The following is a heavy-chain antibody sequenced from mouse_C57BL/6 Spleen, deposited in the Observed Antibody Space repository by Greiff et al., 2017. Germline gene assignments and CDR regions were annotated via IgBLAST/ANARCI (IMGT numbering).Heavy chain of an antibody. CDR3: AEDYYYGSSYDAMDY. CDR1: GYSFTDYN. CDR2: INPNYGTT. J-gene: IGHJ4*01. V-gene: IGHV1-39*01. D-gene: IGHD1-1*01. Sequence: EVQLQESGPELVKPGASVKISCKASGYSFTDYNMNWVKQSNGKSLEWIGVINPNYGTTSYNQKFKGKATLTVDQSSSTAYMQLNSLTSEDSAVYYCAEDYYYGSSYDAMDYWGQGTSVTVSS.